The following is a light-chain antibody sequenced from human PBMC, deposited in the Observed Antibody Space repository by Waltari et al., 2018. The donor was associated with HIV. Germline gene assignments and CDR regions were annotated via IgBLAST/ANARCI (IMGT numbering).Light chain of an antibody. CDR3: ATWDDSRNGV. V-gene: IGLV1-44*01. CDR2: MNN. Sequence: HSVLTQPPSASGTPGQTVIISCSGNTSNIANNDVTWYQHFPGSAPKLLIYMNNYRPSGVPDRCSGSRSGTSASLTISGLQIEDEAQYYCATWDDSRNGVFGAGTRLTVL. J-gene: IGLJ3*02. CDR1: TSNIANND.